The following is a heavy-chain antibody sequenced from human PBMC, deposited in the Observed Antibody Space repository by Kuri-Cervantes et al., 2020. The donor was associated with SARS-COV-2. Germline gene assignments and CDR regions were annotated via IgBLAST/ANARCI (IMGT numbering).Heavy chain of an antibody. CDR1: GFTFDDYA. CDR3: AKDIGIGSYSPSDAFDI. J-gene: IGHJ3*02. CDR2: ISWDGGST. D-gene: IGHD1-26*01. Sequence: LSLTCAASGFTFDDYAMHWVRQAPGKGLEWVSLISWDGGSTYYADSVKGRFTISRDNSKNSLYLQMNSLRAEDTALYYCAKDIGIGSYSPSDAFDIWGQGTMVTVSS. V-gene: IGHV3-43D*03.